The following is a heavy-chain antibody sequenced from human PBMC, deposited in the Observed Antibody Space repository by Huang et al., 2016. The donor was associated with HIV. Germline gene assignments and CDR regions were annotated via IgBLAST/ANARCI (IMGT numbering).Heavy chain of an antibody. V-gene: IGHV3-21*01. Sequence: EVQLVESGGGLVKSGGSLRLSCAASGFTFNSYTMNWVRQASGKGLEWVASISTTSSYIQYVDSVEGRFTISRDNAKNSLYLQMSSLRADDAAVYYCARECSSTSCFGSYYYYYYMDVWGKGTTVTVSS. CDR3: ARECSSTSCFGSYYYYYYMDV. J-gene: IGHJ6*03. CDR2: ISTTSSYI. D-gene: IGHD2-2*01. CDR1: GFTFNSYT.